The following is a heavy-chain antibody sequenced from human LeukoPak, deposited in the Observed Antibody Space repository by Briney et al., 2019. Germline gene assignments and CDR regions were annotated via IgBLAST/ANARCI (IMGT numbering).Heavy chain of an antibody. Sequence: SVKVSCKASRYIFTGYHIHWIRQAPGQGLEWMGRIIPILGIANYAQKFQGRVTITADKSTSTAYMELSSLRSEDTAVYYCARAGSSGWYGMDVWGQGTTVTVSS. V-gene: IGHV1-69*04. D-gene: IGHD6-19*01. CDR1: RYIFTGYH. CDR2: IIPILGIA. CDR3: ARAGSSGWYGMDV. J-gene: IGHJ6*02.